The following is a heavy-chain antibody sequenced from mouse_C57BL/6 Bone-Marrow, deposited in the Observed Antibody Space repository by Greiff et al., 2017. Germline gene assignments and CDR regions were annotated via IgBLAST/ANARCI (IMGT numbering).Heavy chain of an antibody. CDR2: ISSGGSYT. D-gene: IGHD2-5*01. V-gene: IGHV5-6*01. Sequence: EVMLVESGGDLVKPGGSLKLSCAASGFTFSSYGMSWVRQTPDKRLEWVATISSGGSYTYYPASVKGRFTISRGNAKNTLYLQMSSLKSEDTAMYYCAREPTIVTTVFYWYFDVWGTGTTVTVSS. J-gene: IGHJ1*03. CDR1: GFTFSSYG. CDR3: AREPTIVTTVFYWYFDV.